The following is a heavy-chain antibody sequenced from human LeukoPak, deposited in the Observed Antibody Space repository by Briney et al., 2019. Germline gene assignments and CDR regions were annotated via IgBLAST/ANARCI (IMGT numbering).Heavy chain of an antibody. CDR1: GFTFSSYS. D-gene: IGHD5-24*01. Sequence: GGSLRLSCAASGFTFSSYSMNWVRQAPGKGLEWVSSISSSSSYIYYADSVKGRLTISRDNAKNSLYLQMNSLRAEDTAVYYCARGRRWLQLPFDYWGQGTLVTVSS. CDR2: ISSSSSYI. CDR3: ARGRRWLQLPFDY. V-gene: IGHV3-21*01. J-gene: IGHJ4*02.